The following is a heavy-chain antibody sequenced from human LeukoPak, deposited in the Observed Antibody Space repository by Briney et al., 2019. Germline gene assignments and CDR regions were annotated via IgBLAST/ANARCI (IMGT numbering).Heavy chain of an antibody. CDR1: GYTLTAYY. CDR2: INPNSGDT. Sequence: GASVKVSCRASGYTLTAYYIHWVRQAPGQGLEWMGWINPNSGDTTLPQRFQGRVTMTRDTSIITAYMELCSLTSDDTGMYYCARGPTLGLDIWGQGTMVTVSS. J-gene: IGHJ3*02. CDR3: ARGPTLGLDI. V-gene: IGHV1-2*02.